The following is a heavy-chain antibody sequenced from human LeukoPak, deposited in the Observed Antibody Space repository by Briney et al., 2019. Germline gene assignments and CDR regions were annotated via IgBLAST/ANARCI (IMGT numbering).Heavy chain of an antibody. D-gene: IGHD6-13*01. V-gene: IGHV4-59*08. Sequence: SETLSLTGTVSGGSISSYYWRWIRQPPGKGLEWIGYIYYSGSTNYNPSLKSRVTISVDTTKNQFSLTLRSVTAADTPVYYCASSSYSSSWSLSYWGQGTLVTVSP. CDR2: IYYSGST. J-gene: IGHJ4*02. CDR1: GGSISSYY. CDR3: ASSSYSSSWSLSY.